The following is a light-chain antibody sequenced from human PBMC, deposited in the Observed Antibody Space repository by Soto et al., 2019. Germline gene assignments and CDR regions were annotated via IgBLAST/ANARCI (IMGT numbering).Light chain of an antibody. Sequence: EIVMTQSPATLSVSPGERATLSCRASQSASNNLAWYQQKLGQAPRLLIYHASTRATGIPARFSGSGSGTEFTLTISSLQSEDFAGYYFQQYNKWPLTFGGGTKVEIK. CDR3: QQYNKWPLT. CDR1: QSASNN. V-gene: IGKV3-15*01. J-gene: IGKJ4*01. CDR2: HAS.